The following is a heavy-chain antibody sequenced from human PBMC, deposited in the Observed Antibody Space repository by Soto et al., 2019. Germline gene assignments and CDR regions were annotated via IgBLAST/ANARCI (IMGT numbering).Heavy chain of an antibody. D-gene: IGHD3-10*01. J-gene: IGHJ5*02. CDR2: INHSGST. CDR3: ARGRVVLLWFGDHNWFDP. V-gene: IGHV4-34*01. CDR1: GGTFSGYD. Sequence: SETMCLTCAVYGGTFSGYDWSWISQHPGKGLEWIGEINHSGSTNYNPSLKSRVTISVDTSKNQFSLKLSSVTAADTAVYYCARGRVVLLWFGDHNWFDPWGQGTLVTVSS.